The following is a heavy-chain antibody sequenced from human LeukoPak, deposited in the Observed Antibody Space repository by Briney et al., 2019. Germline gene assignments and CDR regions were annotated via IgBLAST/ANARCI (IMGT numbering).Heavy chain of an antibody. Sequence: PGGSLRLSCAASGFTFSSYWMSWVRQAPGKGLEWVANIKQDGSEKYYVDSVKGRFTISRDNAKNSLYLQMNSLRAEDTAVYYCARDPEDIVVVAAATRQLAPWGQGTLVTVSS. CDR3: ARDPEDIVVVAAATRQLAP. CDR1: GFTFSSYW. D-gene: IGHD2-15*01. J-gene: IGHJ5*02. CDR2: IKQDGSEK. V-gene: IGHV3-7*01.